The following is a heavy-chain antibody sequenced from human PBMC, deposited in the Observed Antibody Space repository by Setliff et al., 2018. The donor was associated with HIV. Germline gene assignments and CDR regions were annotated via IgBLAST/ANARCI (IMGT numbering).Heavy chain of an antibody. J-gene: IGHJ4*02. CDR3: ARGGLYCSGGNCPFDY. CDR1: GFTFDDDA. CDR2: INWNGGST. Sequence: GGSLRLSCAASGFTFDDDAMSWVRQAPGKGLEWVSGINWNGGSTGYADSVKGRFTISRDNAKNSLYPQINSLRAEDTAFYYCARGGLYCSGGNCPFDYWGQGTLVTVSS. V-gene: IGHV3-20*04. D-gene: IGHD2-15*01.